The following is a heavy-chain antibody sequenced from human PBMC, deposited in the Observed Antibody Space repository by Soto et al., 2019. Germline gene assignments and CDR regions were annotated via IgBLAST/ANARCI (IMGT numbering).Heavy chain of an antibody. CDR1: GFTFTSYA. D-gene: IGHD3-22*01. CDR3: AKSMGYYFDNNGYYRAFDY. J-gene: IGHJ4*02. V-gene: IGHV3-23*01. CDR2: ISGRGGST. Sequence: GGSLRLSCAASGFTFTSYAMSWVRQAPGKGLEWVSVISGRGGSTYYADSVKGRFTISRDNSKNTLYLQMNSLRAEDTAVYYCAKSMGYYFDNNGYYRAFDYWGQGTLVTVPQ.